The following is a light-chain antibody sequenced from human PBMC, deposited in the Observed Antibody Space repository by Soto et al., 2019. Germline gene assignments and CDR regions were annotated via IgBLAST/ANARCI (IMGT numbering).Light chain of an antibody. J-gene: IGLJ3*02. Sequence: QTVVTHEPSFSVSPGGTVTITGGLSSGSVSASSGPSWYQQTPGQAPRRLIYSAYTRSSGVPDRFSGSILGNKAALTIPGDQADDEAEYYCVLYVGSGLWVFGGGTQLTVL. CDR3: VLYVGSGLWV. V-gene: IGLV8-61*01. CDR2: SAY. CDR1: SGSVSASSG.